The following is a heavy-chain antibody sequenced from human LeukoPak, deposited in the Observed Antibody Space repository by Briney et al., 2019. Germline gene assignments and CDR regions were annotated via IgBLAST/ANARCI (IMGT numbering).Heavy chain of an antibody. J-gene: IGHJ4*02. V-gene: IGHV1-8*02. CDR2: MNPNSGNT. CDR3: ARALGYSGSYGRLYYFDY. Sequence: GASVKVSCKASGYTFTSYYMHWVRQAPGQGLEWMGWMNPNSGNTGYAQKFQGRVTMTRNTSIRTAYMELSSLRSEDTAVYYCARALGYSGSYGRLYYFDYWGQGTLVTVSS. CDR1: GYTFTSYY. D-gene: IGHD1-26*01.